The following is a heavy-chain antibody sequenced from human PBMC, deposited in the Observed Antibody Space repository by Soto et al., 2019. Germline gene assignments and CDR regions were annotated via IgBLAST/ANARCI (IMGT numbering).Heavy chain of an antibody. CDR1: GFTFSSYA. D-gene: IGHD2-15*01. CDR2: ISGSGGST. V-gene: IGHV3-23*01. Sequence: GGSLRLSCAASGFTFSSYAMSWVRQAPGKGLEWVSAISGSGGSTYYADSVKGRFTISRDNSKNTLYLQMNSLRAEDTAVYYCAREGVVVVAATEMDYSGMDVWGQGTTVTVSS. J-gene: IGHJ6*02. CDR3: AREGVVVVAATEMDYSGMDV.